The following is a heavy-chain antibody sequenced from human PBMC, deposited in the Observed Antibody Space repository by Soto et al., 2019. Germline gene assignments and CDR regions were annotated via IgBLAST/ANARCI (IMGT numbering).Heavy chain of an antibody. CDR3: AKAGGYSGYDGRI. Sequence: GGSLRLSCAASGFTFSSYAMSWVRQAPGKGLEWVSGISGSGYSTYYADSVKGRLTISRDNSKNTLYLQMISLTAEDTAVYFCAKAGGYSGYDGRIGGQGALVTVSS. CDR1: GFTFSSYA. V-gene: IGHV3-23*01. J-gene: IGHJ4*02. D-gene: IGHD5-12*01. CDR2: ISGSGYST.